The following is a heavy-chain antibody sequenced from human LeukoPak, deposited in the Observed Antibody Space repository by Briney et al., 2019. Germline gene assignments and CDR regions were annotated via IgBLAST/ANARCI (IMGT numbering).Heavy chain of an antibody. J-gene: IGHJ6*04. CDR1: GGSISSYY. Sequence: SQTLSLTCTVSGGSISSYYWSWIRQPPGKGLEWIGYIYYSGSTNYNPSLKSRVTISVDTSKNQFSLKLSSVTAADTAVYYCARRSFDYGMDVWGXGTTVTVSS. V-gene: IGHV4-59*08. CDR2: IYYSGST. CDR3: ARRSFDYGMDV. D-gene: IGHD3-10*01.